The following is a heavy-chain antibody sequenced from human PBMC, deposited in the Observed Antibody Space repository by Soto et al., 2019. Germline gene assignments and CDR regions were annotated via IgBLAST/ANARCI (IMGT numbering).Heavy chain of an antibody. CDR2: IERHGNDK. CDR3: ARIRATDHEIDY. CDR1: GFIFGFYW. Sequence: DLEESGGDLVQPGGSLRLSCSASGFIFGFYWMTWVRQAPGKGLEWVANIERHGNDKYYVDSVTGRFTISRDNAQNSLFLQMNNLRAEDTAVYFCARIRATDHEIDYWGQGTLVTVSS. V-gene: IGHV3-7*03. J-gene: IGHJ4*02.